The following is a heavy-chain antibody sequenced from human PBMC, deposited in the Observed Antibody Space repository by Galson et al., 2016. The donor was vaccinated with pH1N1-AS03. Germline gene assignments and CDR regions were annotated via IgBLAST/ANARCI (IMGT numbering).Heavy chain of an antibody. V-gene: IGHV2-70*20. CDR1: GFSLTSPGVC. D-gene: IGHD6-13*01. Sequence: GFSLTSPGVCVTWVRQPPGRALEWLATIDSDDDKYYTTSLKTRLTISKDTSKNQVVLTMTNMDPVDTATYYCARVWGAAAGYFDYWGPGNLVVVSS. J-gene: IGHJ4*02. CDR3: ARVWGAAAGYFDY. CDR2: IDSDDDK.